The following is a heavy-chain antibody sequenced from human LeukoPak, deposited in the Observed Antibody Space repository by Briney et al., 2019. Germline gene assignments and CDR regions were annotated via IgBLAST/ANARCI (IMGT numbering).Heavy chain of an antibody. CDR2: ISGSGDST. J-gene: IGHJ4*02. CDR3: AKDWRSYYGYYFDF. CDR1: GFTFSSHP. Sequence: AGSLRLSCAASGFTFSSHPMSWVRQAPGKGLEWVSGISGSGDSTYYVDSVKGRFTISRDNSKNTLYLQMNSLRAEDTAVYFCAKDWRSYYGYYFDFWGQGTLVTVSS. V-gene: IGHV3-23*01. D-gene: IGHD1-26*01.